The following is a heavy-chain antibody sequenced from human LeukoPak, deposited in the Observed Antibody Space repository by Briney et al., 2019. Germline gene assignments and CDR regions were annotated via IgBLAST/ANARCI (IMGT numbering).Heavy chain of an antibody. CDR3: ARSVLRYYGSGKNWFDP. CDR2: INHNGST. V-gene: IGHV4-34*01. J-gene: IGHJ5*02. Sequence: SETLSLTCAVYGGSFSGYYWSWIRQHPGKGLEWIGEINHNGSTNYNPSLKSRVTISVDTSKNQFSLKLSSVTAADTAVYYCARSVLRYYGSGKNWFDPWGQGTLVTVSS. D-gene: IGHD3-10*01. CDR1: GGSFSGYY.